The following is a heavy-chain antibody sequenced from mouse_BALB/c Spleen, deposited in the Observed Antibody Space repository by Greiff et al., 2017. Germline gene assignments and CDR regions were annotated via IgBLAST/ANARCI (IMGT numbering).Heavy chain of an antibody. Sequence: VQLKESGPGLVKPSQTVSLTCTVTGISITTGNYRWSWIRQFPGNKLEWIGYIYYSGTITYNPSLTSRTTITRDTSKNQFFLEMNSLTAEDTATYYSARDGGYAMDYGGQGTSVTVSS. CDR1: GISITTGNYR. CDR3: ARDGGYAMDY. CDR2: IYYSGTI. J-gene: IGHJ4*01. V-gene: IGHV3-5*02.